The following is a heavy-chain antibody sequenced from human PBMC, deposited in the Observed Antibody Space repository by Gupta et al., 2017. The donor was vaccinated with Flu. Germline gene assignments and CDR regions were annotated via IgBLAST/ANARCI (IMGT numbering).Heavy chain of an antibody. V-gene: IGHV4-31*03. CDR1: GGSISSGGSY. D-gene: IGHD3-22*01. CDR3: ASYYYDGVGYNWIGP. J-gene: IGHJ5*02. CDR2: LHYHSGAT. Sequence: QVQLQESGPGLVKPSQTLSLTCTVSGGSISSGGSYWSWIRQRPGLGLEWIGYLHYHSGATHYNPSLKSRVTISGDTSKNQLSLNLTSVTAADTAVYYCASYYYDGVGYNWIGPWGQGTLVTVSS.